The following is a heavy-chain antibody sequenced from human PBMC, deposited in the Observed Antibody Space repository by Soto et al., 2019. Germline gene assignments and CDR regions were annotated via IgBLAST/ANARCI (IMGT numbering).Heavy chain of an antibody. CDR1: GYTFTSYY. CDR2: INPSGGST. Sequence: ASVKVSCKASGYTFTSYYMHWVRQAPGQGLEWMVIINPSGGSTSYAQKFQGRVTMTRDTSTSTVYMELSSLRSEDTAVYYCARDIGYSSSWYNYYYYGMDVGGQGTTVTVSS. D-gene: IGHD6-13*01. CDR3: ARDIGYSSSWYNYYYYGMDV. V-gene: IGHV1-46*01. J-gene: IGHJ6*02.